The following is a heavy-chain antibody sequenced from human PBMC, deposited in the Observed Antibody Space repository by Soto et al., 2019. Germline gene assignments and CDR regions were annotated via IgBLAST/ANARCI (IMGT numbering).Heavy chain of an antibody. J-gene: IGHJ5*02. CDR3: ARDYDH. V-gene: IGHV4-61*01. CDR2: IYYSGST. Sequence: SETLSLTCTVSGVSVSSGSYYWSWIRQPPGKGLEWIGYIYYSGSTNYNPSLKSRVTISVDTSKNQFSLKLSSVTAADTAVYYCARDYDHWGQGTLVTVSS. CDR1: GVSVSSGSYY.